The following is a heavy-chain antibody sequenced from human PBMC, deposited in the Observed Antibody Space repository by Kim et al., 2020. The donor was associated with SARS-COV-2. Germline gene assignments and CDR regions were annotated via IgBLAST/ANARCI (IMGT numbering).Heavy chain of an antibody. D-gene: IGHD6-13*01. V-gene: IGHV3-23*01. J-gene: IGHJ4*02. CDR3: AKDVDSSSWSLFDY. Sequence: ADPVKGRLTITRANSKNPLYLKMNRLRAEDTAVYYCAKDVDSSSWSLFDYWGQGTLVTVSS.